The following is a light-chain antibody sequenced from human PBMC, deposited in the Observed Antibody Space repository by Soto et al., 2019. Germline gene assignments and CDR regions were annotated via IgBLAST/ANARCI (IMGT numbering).Light chain of an antibody. Sequence: ENGLKQSPVTLPLSPGGIATLSCRGSPKVHSYLAWYQQKPGQAPRLLIYDSSKRATGTPARFSGTGSGTDFSLTISSLEPEDFAFFFCQQRSDWPPTFGQGTRLEIK. V-gene: IGKV3-11*01. CDR1: PKVHSY. J-gene: IGKJ5*01. CDR2: DSS. CDR3: QQRSDWPPT.